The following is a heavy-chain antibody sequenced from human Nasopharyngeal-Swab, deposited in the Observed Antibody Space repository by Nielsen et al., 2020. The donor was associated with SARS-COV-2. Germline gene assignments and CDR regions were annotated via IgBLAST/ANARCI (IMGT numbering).Heavy chain of an antibody. D-gene: IGHD1-1*01. CDR2: ISGSGGST. CDR3: AKDTGYPDY. CDR1: GFTFSSFA. J-gene: IGHJ4*02. V-gene: IGHV3-23*01. Sequence: GESLKISFAASGFTFSSFAMSWVRQAPGKGLEWVSAISGSGGSTYYADSVKGRFTISRDNSKNTLYLQMNSLRAEDTAVYYCAKDTGYPDYWGQGTLVTVSS.